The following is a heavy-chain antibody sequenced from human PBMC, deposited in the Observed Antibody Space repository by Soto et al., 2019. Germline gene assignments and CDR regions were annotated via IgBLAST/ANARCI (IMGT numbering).Heavy chain of an antibody. V-gene: IGHV3-21*01. CDR2: ISSSSSYI. CDR3: ARACTNGVCYLYYYYGMDV. J-gene: IGHJ6*02. D-gene: IGHD2-8*01. CDR1: GFTFSSYS. Sequence: EVQLVESGGGLVKPGGSLRLSCAASGFTFSSYSMNWVRQAPGKGLEWVSSISSSSSYIYYADSVKGRFTISRDNAKNSLYLQMNSLRAEDTAVNYCARACTNGVCYLYYYYGMDVWGQGTTVTVSS.